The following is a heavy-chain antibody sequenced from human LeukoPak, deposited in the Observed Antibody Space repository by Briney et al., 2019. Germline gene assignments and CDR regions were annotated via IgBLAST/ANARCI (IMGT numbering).Heavy chain of an antibody. J-gene: IGHJ6*02. D-gene: IGHD2-2*02. CDR1: GRSFSGYY. Sequence: PSETLSLTCAVYGRSFSGYYWSWIRQPPGKGLEWIGEINHSGSTNYNPSLKGRVTISVDTSKNQFSLKLSSVTAADTAVYYCARGGTYCSSTSCYKGRYYYYGMDVWGQGTTVTVSS. CDR3: ARGGTYCSSTSCYKGRYYYYGMDV. V-gene: IGHV4-34*01. CDR2: INHSGST.